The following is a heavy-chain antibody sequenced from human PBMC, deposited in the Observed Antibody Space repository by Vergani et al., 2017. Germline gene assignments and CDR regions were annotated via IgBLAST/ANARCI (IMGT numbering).Heavy chain of an antibody. V-gene: IGHV4-39*01. J-gene: IGHJ4*02. CDR3: ARGLSRDYFDY. D-gene: IGHD2-2*01. CDR1: GGSISSSSYY. Sequence: QLQLQESGPGLVKPSETLSLTCTVSGGSISSSSYYWGWIRQPPGKGLEWIGSIYYSGSTYYNPSLKSRVTISVDTSTNQFSLKLSSVTAADTAVYYCARGLSRDYFDYWGQGTLVTVSS. CDR2: IYYSGST.